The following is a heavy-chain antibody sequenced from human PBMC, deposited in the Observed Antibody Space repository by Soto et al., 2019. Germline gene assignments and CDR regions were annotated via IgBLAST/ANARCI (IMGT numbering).Heavy chain of an antibody. D-gene: IGHD3-22*01. Sequence: PGGSLRLSCAASGFTFSSYAMSWVRQAPGKGLEWVSAISGSGGSIYYADSVKGRFTISRDNSKNTLYLQMNSLRAEDTAVYYCAKDENYYDSSGYLEYFQHWGQGTLVTVSS. CDR2: ISGSGGSI. CDR3: AKDENYYDSSGYLEYFQH. J-gene: IGHJ1*01. CDR1: GFTFSSYA. V-gene: IGHV3-23*01.